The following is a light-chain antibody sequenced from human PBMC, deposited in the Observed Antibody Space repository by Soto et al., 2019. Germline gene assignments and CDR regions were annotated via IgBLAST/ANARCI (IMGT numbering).Light chain of an antibody. Sequence: DIQMTQSPSSLSASVGDRVTITCRASQGINNYVAGYQQKPGKVHKLLIYAASTLQSGVPSRFSGGGSGTDVTLTISSLQPEDAATYYCQNYNSAPHTFGQGTKLEI. CDR3: QNYNSAPHT. J-gene: IGKJ2*01. CDR2: AAS. V-gene: IGKV1-27*01. CDR1: QGINNY.